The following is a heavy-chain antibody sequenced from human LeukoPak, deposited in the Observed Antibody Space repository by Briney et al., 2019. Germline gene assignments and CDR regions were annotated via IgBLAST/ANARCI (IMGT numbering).Heavy chain of an antibody. D-gene: IGHD3-16*01. CDR1: GFTASDKY. J-gene: IGHJ3*02. CDR2: IHPAGTT. Sequence: GGSLRLSCAASGFTASDKYMTWVRQAPGKGLEWVSVIHPAGTTYYANSVKGRFTISRDNSRNTLYLQMNSLRPEDTAIYYCARDRGGVGTFDIWGQGTVVTVSS. V-gene: IGHV3-66*01. CDR3: ARDRGGVGTFDI.